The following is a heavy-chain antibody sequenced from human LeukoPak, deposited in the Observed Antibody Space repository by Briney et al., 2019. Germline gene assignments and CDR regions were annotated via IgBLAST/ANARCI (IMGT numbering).Heavy chain of an antibody. D-gene: IGHD1-7*01. Sequence: GGSLRLSCAASGFTFSRYSMKWVRQAPGKGLDWVSSISSSSSYIYYADSVKGRFTIFRDNAKNSLYLQMNSLRAEDTAVYYCARDRGITGTTQSDYWGQGTLVTVSP. V-gene: IGHV3-21*01. CDR1: GFTFSRYS. J-gene: IGHJ4*02. CDR3: ARDRGITGTTQSDY. CDR2: ISSSSSYI.